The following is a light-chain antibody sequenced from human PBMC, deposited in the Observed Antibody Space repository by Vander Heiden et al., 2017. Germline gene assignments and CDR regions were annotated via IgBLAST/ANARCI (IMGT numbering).Light chain of an antibody. J-gene: IGLJ3*02. V-gene: IGLV2-11*01. CDR2: DVS. Sequence: ALPQPRAASGSPGQAVTSACAGTSRDVGADDYVSWDQQHPGKATKLLIYDVSKWPSGVPDRFSGSKSGNTATLTISGLLAEDEADYYCCSYAGSDTWVFGGGTKVTVL. CDR1: SRDVGADDY. CDR3: CSYAGSDTWV.